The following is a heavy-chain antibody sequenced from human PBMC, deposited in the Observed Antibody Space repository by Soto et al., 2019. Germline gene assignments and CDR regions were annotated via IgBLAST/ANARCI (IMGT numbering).Heavy chain of an antibody. D-gene: IGHD6-13*01. CDR1: GYTFTSYD. J-gene: IGHJ5*02. CDR3: ARGREQQLVHNWFDP. CDR2: MNPNSGNT. V-gene: IGHV1-8*01. Sequence: ASVKVSCKASGYTFTSYDINWVRQATGQGLEWMGWMNPNSGNTGYAQKFQGRVTMTRNTSISTAYMELSSLRSEDTAVYYCARGREQQLVHNWFDPWGQGTLVTVSS.